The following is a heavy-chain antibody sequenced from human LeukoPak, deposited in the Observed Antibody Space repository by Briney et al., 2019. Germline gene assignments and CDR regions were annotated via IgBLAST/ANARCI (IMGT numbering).Heavy chain of an antibody. CDR2: ISWNSGSI. V-gene: IGHV3-9*01. D-gene: IGHD6-13*01. CDR1: GFTFDDYA. J-gene: IGHJ4*02. Sequence: GGSLRLSFAAPGFTFDDYAMHWVPHAPGKGLEWVSGISWNSGSIGYADSVKGRFTISRDNSKNTLYLQMNSLRAEDTAVYYCAKTRSSGSWYGANDYWGQGTLVTVSS. CDR3: AKTRSSGSWYGANDY.